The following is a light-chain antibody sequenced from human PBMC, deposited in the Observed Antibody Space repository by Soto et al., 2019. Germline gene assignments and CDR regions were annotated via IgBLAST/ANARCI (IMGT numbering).Light chain of an antibody. CDR1: QTVSIY. CDR2: AAS. Sequence: DIQMTQSPSSLSASVADRVTITCRASQTVSIYLNWYRQKPGKAPELLIFAASDLQSGVPSRFSGSGSGTEFTLTISSLQSEDFAVYYCQQYNNRPPQTFGQGTKVDIK. CDR3: QQYNNRPPQT. V-gene: IGKV1-39*01. J-gene: IGKJ1*01.